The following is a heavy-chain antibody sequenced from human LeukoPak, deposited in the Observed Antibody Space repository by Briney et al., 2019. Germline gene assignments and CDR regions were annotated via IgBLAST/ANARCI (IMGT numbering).Heavy chain of an antibody. J-gene: IGHJ4*02. V-gene: IGHV4-30-4*01. Sequence: SETLSLTCTVSGGSISSSDYYWSWIRQPPGKGLEWIGYISYSGGTYYNPSLKSRVTISVDRSKNQFSLKLSSVTAADTAVYYCARGLSDYASGSYRYDYWGQGTLVTVSS. CDR3: ARGLSDYASGSYRYDY. CDR2: ISYSGGT. D-gene: IGHD3-10*01. CDR1: GGSISSSDYY.